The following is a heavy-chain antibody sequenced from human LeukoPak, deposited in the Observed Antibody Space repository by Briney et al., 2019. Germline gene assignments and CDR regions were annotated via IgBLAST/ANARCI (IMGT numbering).Heavy chain of an antibody. CDR3: ARPNVAALDAFDI. CDR1: GYSFTSYW. Sequence: GESLKISCKGSGYSFTSYWIGWVRQMPGKGLEWIGIIYPGDPDTRYSPSFQGQVTISADKSISTAYLQWSSLRASDTAMYYCARPNVAALDAFDIWDQGTMVTVSS. V-gene: IGHV5-51*01. D-gene: IGHD6-25*01. J-gene: IGHJ3*02. CDR2: IYPGDPDT.